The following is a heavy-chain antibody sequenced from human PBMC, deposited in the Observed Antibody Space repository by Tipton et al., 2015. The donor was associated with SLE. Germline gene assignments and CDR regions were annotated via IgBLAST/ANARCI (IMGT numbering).Heavy chain of an antibody. J-gene: IGHJ3*02. Sequence: TLSLTCTVSGGSISSSSYYWGWIRQPPGKGLEWIGSIYYSGSTYYNPSLKSRVTISVDTSKNQFSLKLSSVTAADTAVYYCARLPDFWSGFDIWGQGTMVTVSS. CDR2: IYYSGST. D-gene: IGHD3-3*01. CDR3: ARLPDFWSGFDI. V-gene: IGHV4-39*07. CDR1: GGSISSSSYY.